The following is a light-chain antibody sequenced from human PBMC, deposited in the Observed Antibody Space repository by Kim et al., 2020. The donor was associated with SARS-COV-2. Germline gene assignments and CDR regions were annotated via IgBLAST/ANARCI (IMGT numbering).Light chain of an antibody. CDR3: QQHHSFPLT. CDR1: QGINSN. V-gene: IGKV1-9*01. J-gene: IGKJ4*01. CDR2: SAF. Sequence: IQLTQSPSSLSASVGDTVTITCRASQGINSNLAWYQQRPGKAPNLLIYSAFTLHSGVPSRFSGSGSGTDFTLTITSLQPEDFATYHCQQHHSFPLTFGGGTKVEIK.